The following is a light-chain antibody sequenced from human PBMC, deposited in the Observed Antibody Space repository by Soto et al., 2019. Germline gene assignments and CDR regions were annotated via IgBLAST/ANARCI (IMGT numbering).Light chain of an antibody. V-gene: IGKV1-9*01. J-gene: IGKJ3*01. CDR1: QGISSY. CDR2: AAS. Sequence: DIQLTQSPSFLSASVGDRVTITCRASQGISSYLAWYQQKPGKAPKLLIYAASTLQSGVPSRFSGSGSGTEFTLTISSLQPEDCPTYYCQQLNSYPLFGPGTKVDIK. CDR3: QQLNSYPL.